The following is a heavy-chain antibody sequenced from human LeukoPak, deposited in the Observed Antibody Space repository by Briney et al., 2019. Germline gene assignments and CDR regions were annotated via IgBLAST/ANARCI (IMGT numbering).Heavy chain of an antibody. CDR2: ISYDGSNK. J-gene: IGHJ5*02. CDR3: AKGAMVRGYNWFDP. V-gene: IGHV3-30-3*01. D-gene: IGHD3-10*01. CDR1: GFTFSSYA. Sequence: PGRSLRLSCAASGFTFSSYAMHWVRQAPGKGLEWVAVISYDGSNKYYADSVKGRFTISRDNSKNTLYLQMNSLRAEDTAVYYCAKGAMVRGYNWFDPWGQGTLVTVSS.